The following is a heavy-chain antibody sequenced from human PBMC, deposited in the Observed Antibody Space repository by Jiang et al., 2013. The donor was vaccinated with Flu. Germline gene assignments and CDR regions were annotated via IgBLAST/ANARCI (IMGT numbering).Heavy chain of an antibody. D-gene: IGHD2-2*01. CDR1: DTPSPAT. J-gene: IGHJ3*02. CDR2: INPSGGST. CDR3: ARAVRYCSSTSCSEKEDAFDI. Sequence: KPGASVKVPARHLDTPSPATILHWVRQAPGQGLEWMGIINPSGGSTSYAQKFQGRVTMTRDTSTSTVYMELSSLRSEDTAVYYCARAVRYCSSTSCSEKEDAFDIWGQGTMVTVSS. V-gene: IGHV1-46*01.